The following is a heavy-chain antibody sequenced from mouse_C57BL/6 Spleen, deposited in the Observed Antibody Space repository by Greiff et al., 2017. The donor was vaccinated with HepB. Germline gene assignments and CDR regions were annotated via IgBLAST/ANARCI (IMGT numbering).Heavy chain of an antibody. CDR1: GYTFTSYW. Sequence: QVHVKQPGAELVKPGASVKLSCKASGYTFTSYWMHWVKQRPGQGLEWIGMIHPNSGSTNYNEKFKSKATLTVDKSSSTAYMQLSSLTSEDSAVYYCARKGNYYGSSYGYWGQGTTLTVSS. D-gene: IGHD1-1*01. CDR2: IHPNSGST. CDR3: ARKGNYYGSSYGY. V-gene: IGHV1-64*01. J-gene: IGHJ2*01.